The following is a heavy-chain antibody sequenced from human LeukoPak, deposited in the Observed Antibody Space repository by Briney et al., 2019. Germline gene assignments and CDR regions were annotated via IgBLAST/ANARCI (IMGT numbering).Heavy chain of an antibody. CDR1: GGSISSGGYY. CDR2: IYYSGST. J-gene: IGHJ4*02. Sequence: SETLSLTCTVSGGSISSGGYYWSWIRQHPGKGLGWIGYIYYSGSTYYNPSLKSRVTVSVDTSKNQFSLKLSSVTAADTAVYYCARDHVSDGSRGFDYWGQGTLVTVSS. V-gene: IGHV4-31*03. D-gene: IGHD2-15*01. CDR3: ARDHVSDGSRGFDY.